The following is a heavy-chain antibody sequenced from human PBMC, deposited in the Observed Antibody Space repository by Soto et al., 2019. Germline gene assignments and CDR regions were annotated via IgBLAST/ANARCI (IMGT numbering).Heavy chain of an antibody. CDR2: ISYDGSNK. Sequence: QVQLVESGGGVVQPGRSLRLSCAASGFTFSSYAMHWVRQAPGKGLEWVAVISYDGSNKYYADYEKGRFTISRDNSKNTRYLQMNTLRAEDTSVYYCASADIAAAGVNYYYYYGMGVWGQGTTVTVSS. CDR3: ASADIAAAGVNYYYYYGMGV. V-gene: IGHV3-30-3*01. J-gene: IGHJ6*02. D-gene: IGHD6-13*01. CDR1: GFTFSSYA.